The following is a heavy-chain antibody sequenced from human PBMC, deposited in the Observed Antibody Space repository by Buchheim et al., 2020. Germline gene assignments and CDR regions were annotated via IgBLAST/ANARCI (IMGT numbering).Heavy chain of an antibody. D-gene: IGHD6-13*01. CDR3: AREVSSSWSLGSRVY. CDR1: GFTFSSYG. J-gene: IGHJ4*02. CDR2: IWYDGSNK. V-gene: IGHV3-33*01. Sequence: QVQLVESGGGVVQPGRSLRLSCAASGFTFSSYGMHWVRQAPGKGLEWVAVIWYDGSNKYYADSVKGRFTISRDNSKNTLYLQMNSLRAEDTAVYYCAREVSSSWSLGSRVYWGQGTL.